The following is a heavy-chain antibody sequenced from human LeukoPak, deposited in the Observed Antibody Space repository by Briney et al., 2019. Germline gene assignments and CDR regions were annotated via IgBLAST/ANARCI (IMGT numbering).Heavy chain of an antibody. D-gene: IGHD2-8*01. V-gene: IGHV3-21*01. CDR2: ISSSGTYI. J-gene: IGHJ4*02. CDR1: GFTFSSYA. Sequence: TGGSLRLSCAASGFTFSSYAMNWIRQAPGKGLEWVSSISSSGTYIYYADLVEGRFTISRDNTKNSLYLQMNSLRAEDTAVYFCARGVGNDRYYFDYWGQGTLVTVSS. CDR3: ARGVGNDRYYFDY.